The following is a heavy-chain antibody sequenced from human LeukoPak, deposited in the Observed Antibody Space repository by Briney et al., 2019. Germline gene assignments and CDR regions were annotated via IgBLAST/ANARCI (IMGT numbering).Heavy chain of an antibody. CDR1: GVFISSSADY. Sequence: SETLSLTCTVSGVFISSSADYWGWIRQPPGKGLEWIGSIYYSGRTYYNPSLKSRVTISLDTSKNHFSLKLSSVTAADTGVYYCARLQAAMVDYWGQGTLVTVSS. J-gene: IGHJ4*02. CDR3: ARLQAAMVDY. CDR2: IYYSGRT. D-gene: IGHD2-2*01. V-gene: IGHV4-39*02.